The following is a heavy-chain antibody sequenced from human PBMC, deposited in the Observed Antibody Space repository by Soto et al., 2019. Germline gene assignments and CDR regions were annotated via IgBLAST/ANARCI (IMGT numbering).Heavy chain of an antibody. CDR3: ARRPDAFDI. J-gene: IGHJ3*02. CDR2: ISGDGLST. V-gene: IGHV3-23*01. CDR1: GSTFTDFT. Sequence: GGSLGLSCAVSGSTFTDFTITGVRQAPGKGLEWVSAISGDGLSTYYAGSVKGRFTISRDNSKTTLYLQMNSLRAEDTAVYYCARRPDAFDIWGRGTMVTVSS.